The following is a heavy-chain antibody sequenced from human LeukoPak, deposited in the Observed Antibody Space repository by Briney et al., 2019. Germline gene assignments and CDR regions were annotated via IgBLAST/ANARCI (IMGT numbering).Heavy chain of an antibody. V-gene: IGHV3-30-3*01. CDR1: GFTFSSYA. J-gene: IGHJ4*02. D-gene: IGHD3-3*01. CDR3: ARDSDFRSGYSYYFDY. CDR2: ISYDGSNK. Sequence: GGSLRLSCAASGFTFSSYAMHWVRQAPGKGLEWIVVISYDGSNKYYADSVKGRFTISRDNSKNTLSLQMISLRPEDTALYYCARDSDFRSGYSYYFDYWGQGTLVTVSS.